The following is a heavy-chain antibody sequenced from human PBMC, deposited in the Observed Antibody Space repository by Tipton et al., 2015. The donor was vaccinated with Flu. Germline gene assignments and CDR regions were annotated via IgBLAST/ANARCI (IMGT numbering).Heavy chain of an antibody. Sequence: AVSGYSISSGYYWGWIRQPPGKGLEWIGSIYHSGSTYYNPSLKSRVTISVDTSKNQFSLKLSSVTAADTAVYYCARADTDYDYVSAYFDYWGQGTLVTVSS. CDR2: IYHSGST. D-gene: IGHD3-16*01. CDR3: ARADTDYDYVSAYFDY. CDR1: GYSISSGYY. V-gene: IGHV4-38-2*01. J-gene: IGHJ4*02.